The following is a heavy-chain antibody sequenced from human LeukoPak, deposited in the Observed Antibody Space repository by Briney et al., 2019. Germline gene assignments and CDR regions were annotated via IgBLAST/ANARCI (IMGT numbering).Heavy chain of an antibody. J-gene: IGHJ4*02. D-gene: IGHD3-22*01. Sequence: GGSLRLSCAASGFTFSSYAMSWVSQTPGKGLEWVSAISGSGGSTYYADSVKGRFTISRDNSKNTLYLQMNSLRAEDTAVYYCAKAITMIVLPTAPDYWGQGTLVTVSS. CDR3: AKAITMIVLPTAPDY. CDR2: ISGSGGST. V-gene: IGHV3-23*01. CDR1: GFTFSSYA.